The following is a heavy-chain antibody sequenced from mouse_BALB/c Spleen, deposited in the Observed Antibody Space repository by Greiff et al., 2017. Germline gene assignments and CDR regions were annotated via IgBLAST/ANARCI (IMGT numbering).Heavy chain of an antibody. Sequence: LQQPGSELVRPGASVKLSCKASGYTFTSYWMHWVKQRHGQGLEWIGNIYPGSGSTNYDEKFKSKGTLTVDTSSSTAYMHLSSLTSEDSAVYYCTRWIGNYWYFDVWGAGTTVTVSS. CDR3: TRWIGNYWYFDV. CDR2: IYPGSGST. D-gene: IGHD2-1*01. CDR1: GYTFTSYW. J-gene: IGHJ1*01. V-gene: IGHV1S22*01.